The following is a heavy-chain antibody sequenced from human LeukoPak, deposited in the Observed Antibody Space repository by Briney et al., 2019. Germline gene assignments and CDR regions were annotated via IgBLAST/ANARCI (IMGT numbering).Heavy chain of an antibody. D-gene: IGHD3-3*01. V-gene: IGHV3-30*02. CDR1: GFTFSSYG. CDR3: AKDHSRITIFGVGVDY. CDR2: IRYDGSNK. Sequence: GGSLRLSCAASGFTFSSYGMHWVRQAPGKGLEWVAFIRYDGSNKYYADSVKGRFTISRDNSKNTLYLQMNSLRAEDTAVYYCAKDHSRITIFGVGVDYWGQGTLVTVSS. J-gene: IGHJ4*02.